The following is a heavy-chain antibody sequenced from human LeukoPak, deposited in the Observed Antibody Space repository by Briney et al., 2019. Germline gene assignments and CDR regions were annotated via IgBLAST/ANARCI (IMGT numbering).Heavy chain of an antibody. V-gene: IGHV3-30*02. J-gene: IGHJ4*02. CDR2: IRYDGSNK. CDR3: ARDAYSYGSFDY. CDR1: GFTFSGHA. Sequence: GGSLRLSCSASGFTFSGHAMQWVRQAPGKGLEWVTFIRYDGSNKYYADSVKGRFTISRDNSKNTLYLQINSLRAEDTAVYYCARDAYSYGSFDYWGQGTLVTVSS. D-gene: IGHD5-18*01.